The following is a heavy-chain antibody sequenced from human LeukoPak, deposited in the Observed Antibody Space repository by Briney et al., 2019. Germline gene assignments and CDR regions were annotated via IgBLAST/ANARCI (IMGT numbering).Heavy chain of an antibody. CDR1: GYYIRSGYY. CDR3: ARPNWNDDFDY. D-gene: IGHD1-20*01. J-gene: IGHJ4*02. CDR2: IYHSGST. V-gene: IGHV4-38-2*01. Sequence: SETLSLTCAVSGYYIRSGYYWGWIRQPPGKGLEWIGIIYHSGSTYYNPSLTSRVTISVDTSKNQFSLKLSSVTAADTAVYYCARPNWNDDFDYWGQGTLVTVSS.